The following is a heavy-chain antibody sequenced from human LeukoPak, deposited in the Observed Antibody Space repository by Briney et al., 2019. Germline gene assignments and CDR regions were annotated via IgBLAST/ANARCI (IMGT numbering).Heavy chain of an antibody. CDR1: GYTFTSYY. J-gene: IGHJ4*02. V-gene: IGHV1-46*01. CDR3: ARPVATDGDFDY. Sequence: ASVKVSCKASGYTFTSYYMHWVRQAPGQGFEWMGIINPSGGSTSYAQKFQGRVTMTRDTSTSTVYMELSSLRSEDTAVYYCARPVATDGDFDYWGQGTLVTVSS. CDR2: INPSGGST. D-gene: IGHD5-12*01.